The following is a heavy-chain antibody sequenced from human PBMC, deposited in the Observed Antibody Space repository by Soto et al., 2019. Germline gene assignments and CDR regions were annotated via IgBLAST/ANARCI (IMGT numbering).Heavy chain of an antibody. D-gene: IGHD1-1*01. V-gene: IGHV3-74*01. Sequence: RGSLRLSCAASGFTFSAYWMHWVRQVPGKGLTWVSRISDDGSTATYADSVKGRFIISRDNAKNSLYLEMNTLRADDSGLYYCARGPRVSSTGTGAHRGGGTLVTVSS. CDR2: ISDDGSTA. J-gene: IGHJ4*02. CDR3: ARGPRVSSTGTGAH. CDR1: GFTFSAYW.